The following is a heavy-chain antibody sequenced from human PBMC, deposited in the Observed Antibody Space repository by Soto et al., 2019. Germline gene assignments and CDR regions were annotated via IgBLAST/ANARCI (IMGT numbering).Heavy chain of an antibody. Sequence: GKVSCKASGYTFSGFYMHWVRQAPGQGLEWMGWINPNSGGTKSAEKFQGRVTMTRDTSISTAYMELSRLTSDDTAVYYCASAAVTGTAGLDFWGQGTQVTVSS. CDR2: INPNSGGT. D-gene: IGHD6-19*01. V-gene: IGHV1-2*02. CDR1: GYTFSGFY. J-gene: IGHJ4*02. CDR3: ASAAVTGTAGLDF.